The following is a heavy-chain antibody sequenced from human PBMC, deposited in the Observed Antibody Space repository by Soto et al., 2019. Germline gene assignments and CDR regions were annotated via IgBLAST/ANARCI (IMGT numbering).Heavy chain of an antibody. J-gene: IGHJ6*02. CDR3: ARVPLLPTVTTVYHGMDV. CDR1: GYSFTSYA. CDR2: INADNGNT. V-gene: IGHV1-3*01. Sequence: RASVKVSCKASGYSFTSYALHWVRQAPGQRLEWMGWINADNGNTKYSQKFQGRVTSTRDTSASTPYMELSSLRSEDTAVYYCARVPLLPTVTTVYHGMDVWGQGTTVTVSS. D-gene: IGHD4-17*01.